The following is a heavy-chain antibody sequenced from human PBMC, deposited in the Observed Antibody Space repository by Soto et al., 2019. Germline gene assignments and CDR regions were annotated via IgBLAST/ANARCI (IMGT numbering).Heavy chain of an antibody. D-gene: IGHD2-2*01. Sequence: EVQLLESGGGLVQPGGSLRLSCATSGFTFSNYAMGWIRQAPGNGLEWVSGTSGSGDSTYYADSVKGRFTIVRYNSKSTLYLQMNSLRVDDTAVYYCAKGVSQPKQYYFADLCQGTPVTVSS. CDR1: GFTFSNYA. V-gene: IGHV3-23*01. J-gene: IGHJ4*02. CDR2: TSGSGDST. CDR3: AKGVSQPKQYYFAD.